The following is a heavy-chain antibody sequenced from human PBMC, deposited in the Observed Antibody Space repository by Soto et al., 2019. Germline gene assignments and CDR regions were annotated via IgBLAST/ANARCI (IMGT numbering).Heavy chain of an antibody. CDR3: ARDILGGAYDFWH. J-gene: IGHJ4*02. CDR1: GFTVSSVY. Sequence: EVQLVESGGGLVQPGGSLRLSCAASGFTVSSVYMTWVRQAPGKGLEWVSVITSGGSTYYADSVRERFTISTDNPKNTLYLQMNSLRADDTAVYYCARDILGGAYDFWHGGQGTLVTVSS. D-gene: IGHD3-3*01. V-gene: IGHV3-66*01. CDR2: ITSGGST.